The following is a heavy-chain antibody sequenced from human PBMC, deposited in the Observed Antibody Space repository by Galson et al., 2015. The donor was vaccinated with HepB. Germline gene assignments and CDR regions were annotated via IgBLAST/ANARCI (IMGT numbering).Heavy chain of an antibody. CDR1: GYTFTGYY. CDR3: ARDSVTIFGVVIIGRDWFDP. CDR2: INPNSGGT. V-gene: IGHV1-2*06. D-gene: IGHD3-3*01. Sequence: SVKVSCKASGYTFTGYYMHWVRQAPGQGLEWMGRINPNSGGTNYAQKFQGRVTMTRDTSISTVYMELSRLRSDDTAVYYCARDSVTIFGVVIIGRDWFDPWGQGTLVTVSS. J-gene: IGHJ5*02.